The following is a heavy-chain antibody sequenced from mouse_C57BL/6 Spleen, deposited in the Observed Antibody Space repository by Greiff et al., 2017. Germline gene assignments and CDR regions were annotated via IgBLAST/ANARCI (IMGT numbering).Heavy chain of an antibody. V-gene: IGHV1-52*01. Sequence: QVQLQQPGAELVRPGSSVKLSFKASGYTFSSYWMHWVKPRPIQVLEWIGNIDPSDSVTPYNQKFKDMSPLTVDKSSSTAYMQLSSLTSEDSAVYYCARVEDYDYDVAYWSQSTTLTVCS. J-gene: IGHJ2*01. D-gene: IGHD2-4*01. CDR2: IDPSDSVT. CDR1: GYTFSSYW. CDR3: ARVEDYDYDVAY.